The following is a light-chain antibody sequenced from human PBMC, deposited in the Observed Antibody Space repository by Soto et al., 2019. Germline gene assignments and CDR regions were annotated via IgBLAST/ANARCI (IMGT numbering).Light chain of an antibody. Sequence: EIVLTQSPGTLSLSPVERATLSCRASQSVSGTYLAWYQQRPGQAPKVLIYGAASRAAGIPDRFSGSGSGTDFTLTISRLEPEDFAVYYCQKYGASPFNCGPVPKVDIK. CDR1: QSVSGTY. CDR3: QKYGASPFN. V-gene: IGKV3-20*01. J-gene: IGKJ3*01. CDR2: GAA.